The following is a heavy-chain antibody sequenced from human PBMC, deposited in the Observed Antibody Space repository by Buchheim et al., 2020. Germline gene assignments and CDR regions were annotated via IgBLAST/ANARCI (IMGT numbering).Heavy chain of an antibody. J-gene: IGHJ4*02. Sequence: EVQLVESGGGLVQPGGSLRLSCAASGFTFSSYWMSWVRQAPGKGLEWVANIKQDGSEKYYVDSVKGRFTISRDNAKHSLYLQMNSLRAEDTAVYYCARSYYDFWSGYSPSDYWGQGTL. CDR2: IKQDGSEK. CDR3: ARSYYDFWSGYSPSDY. D-gene: IGHD3-3*01. CDR1: GFTFSSYW. V-gene: IGHV3-7*03.